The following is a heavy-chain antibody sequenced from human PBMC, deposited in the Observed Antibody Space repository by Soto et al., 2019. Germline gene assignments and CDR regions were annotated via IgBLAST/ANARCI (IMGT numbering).Heavy chain of an antibody. Sequence: GASVKVSCKASGYTFTSYGISWVRQAPGQGLEWMGWISAYNGNTNYAQKLQGRVTMTTDTSTSTAYMELRSLRSDDTAVYYCARDGFGIAVAGTGFDSRGQRTLVPVSS. D-gene: IGHD6-19*01. CDR1: GYTFTSYG. CDR2: ISAYNGNT. CDR3: ARDGFGIAVAGTGFDS. V-gene: IGHV1-18*01. J-gene: IGHJ5*01.